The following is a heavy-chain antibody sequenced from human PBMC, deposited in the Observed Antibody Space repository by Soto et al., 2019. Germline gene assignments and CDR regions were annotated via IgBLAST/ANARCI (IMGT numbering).Heavy chain of an antibody. CDR1: GFTCSDYA. J-gene: IGHJ4*02. D-gene: IGHD2-21*02. CDR2: VRGRRSTT. Sequence: VQLVESWGGWVQPGVSLRVSCAASGFTCSDYAMSWVRQSAGKGLELMSSVRGRRSTTYYADSVKGCFTSSREKSKNTLYLPMRSLRAADTAVYYCAKDSLPVPYCGDDCYRDFWRQGTLVTASS. V-gene: IGHV3-23*04. CDR3: AKDSLPVPYCGDDCYRDF.